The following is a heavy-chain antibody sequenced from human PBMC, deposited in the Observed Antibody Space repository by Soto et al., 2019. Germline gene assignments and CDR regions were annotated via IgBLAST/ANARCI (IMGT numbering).Heavy chain of an antibody. V-gene: IGHV3-23*01. CDR2: ISGSGGST. D-gene: IGHD3-10*01. Sequence: GGSLRLSCAASGFTFSSYAMSWVRQAPGKGLEWVSAISGSGGSTYYADSVKGRFTISRDNSKNTLYLQMNSLRAEDTAVYYCAKDRRRITMVRGVIIPTDLYGMDVWGQGTTVTVSS. J-gene: IGHJ6*02. CDR3: AKDRRRITMVRGVIIPTDLYGMDV. CDR1: GFTFSSYA.